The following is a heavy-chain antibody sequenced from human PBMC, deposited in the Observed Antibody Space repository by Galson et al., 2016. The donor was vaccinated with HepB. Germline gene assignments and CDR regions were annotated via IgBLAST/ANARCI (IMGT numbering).Heavy chain of an antibody. Sequence: SETLSLTCAVSGSSITSGNWWGWVRQPPGKGLEWIGEVHDSGSTYYNPSLQSRVTISVDTSTNQFSLRLNSVTAADTGVYYCATGIVVAGKMYYYYMAVWGTGTTVTVSS. V-gene: IGHV4-4*02. CDR3: ATGIVVAGKMYYYYMAV. CDR2: VHDSGST. D-gene: IGHD6-19*01. CDR1: GSSITSGNW. J-gene: IGHJ6*03.